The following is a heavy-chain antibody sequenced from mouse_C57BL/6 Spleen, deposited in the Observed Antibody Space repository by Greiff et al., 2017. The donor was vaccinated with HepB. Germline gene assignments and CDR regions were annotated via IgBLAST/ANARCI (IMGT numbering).Heavy chain of an antibody. D-gene: IGHD2-3*01. J-gene: IGHJ2*01. CDR3: AREGYDGYPFDY. CDR2: ISDGGSYT. CDR1: GFTFSSYA. V-gene: IGHV5-4*01. Sequence: EVQLVESGGGLVKPGGSLKLSCAASGFTFSSYAMSWVRQTPEKRLEWVATISDGGSYTYYPDNVKGRFTISRDNAKNNLYLQMSHLKSEDTAMYYCAREGYDGYPFDYWGQGTTLTVSS.